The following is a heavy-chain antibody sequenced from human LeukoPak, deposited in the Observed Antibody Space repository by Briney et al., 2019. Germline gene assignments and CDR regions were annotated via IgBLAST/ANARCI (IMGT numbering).Heavy chain of an antibody. CDR3: ATGRRGSHIFDF. D-gene: IGHD5-12*01. Sequence: ASVKVSCKACGYTFTMYFIRWVRQAPGQGLEWMGIINPVTGDTFYAQKFQGRVTMTRDTSTSTVYMELSSLRAEDTAKFYCATGRRGSHIFDFWGQGTLVTVSS. V-gene: IGHV1-46*01. CDR1: GYTFTMYF. CDR2: INPVTGDT. J-gene: IGHJ4*02.